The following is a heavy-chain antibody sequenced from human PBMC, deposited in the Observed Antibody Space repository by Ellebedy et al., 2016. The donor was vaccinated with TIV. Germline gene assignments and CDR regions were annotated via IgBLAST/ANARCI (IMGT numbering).Heavy chain of an antibody. CDR2: TKEDGSEK. Sequence: PGGSLRLSCAASGFAVSSNYMTWVRQAPGKGLEWVANTKEDGSEKYYVDSVRGRFTISRDNAKNSLYLQMNSLRAEDTAVYYCARDRGYDTFDYWGQGILVTVSS. V-gene: IGHV3-7*01. CDR3: ARDRGYDTFDY. D-gene: IGHD5-12*01. CDR1: GFAVSSNY. J-gene: IGHJ4*02.